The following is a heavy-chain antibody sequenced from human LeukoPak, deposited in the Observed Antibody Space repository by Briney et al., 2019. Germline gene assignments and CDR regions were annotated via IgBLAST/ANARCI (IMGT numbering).Heavy chain of an antibody. CDR1: GFTFSSYG. Sequence: GGSLRLSCAAPGFTFSSYGMHWVRQALGKGLEWVAFIRYDGSNKYYADSVKSRFTISRDNSKNTLYLQMNSLRAEDTAVYYGAKGLSVTTSIRYYYYYYYMDVWGKGTTVTVSS. V-gene: IGHV3-30*02. CDR3: AKGLSVTTSIRYYYYYYYMDV. CDR2: IRYDGSNK. D-gene: IGHD4-11*01. J-gene: IGHJ6*03.